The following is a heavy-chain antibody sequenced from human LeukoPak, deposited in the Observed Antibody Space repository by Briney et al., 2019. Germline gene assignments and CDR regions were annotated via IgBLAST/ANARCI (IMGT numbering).Heavy chain of an antibody. CDR1: GFTFSNYA. V-gene: IGHV3-30*04. D-gene: IGHD3-10*01. CDR3: IRGFTVDY. Sequence: GKSLRLSCAASGFTFSNYAFHWVRQPPGKGLEWAAVISYEGSVTYYADSVKGRFTISRDNSKNTLDLQMNSLRAEDTAVYYCIRGFTVDYWGQGTLVTVSS. J-gene: IGHJ4*02. CDR2: ISYEGSVT.